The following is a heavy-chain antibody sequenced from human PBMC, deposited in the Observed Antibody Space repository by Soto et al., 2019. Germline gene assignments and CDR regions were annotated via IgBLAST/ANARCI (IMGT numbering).Heavy chain of an antibody. V-gene: IGHV4-31*03. Sequence: QVQLQESGPGLVKPSQTLSLTCTVSGGSISIGGYYWSWIRQHPGKGLEWIGYIYYSGSTYYNPSLKSRVTMSVYTCKNQYSRKLSSVTAAVAAVYYCARDWWYYGSGRGPYYYYGMDVWGQGTTVTVSS. CDR2: IYYSGST. J-gene: IGHJ6*02. CDR3: ARDWWYYGSGRGPYYYYGMDV. D-gene: IGHD3-10*01. CDR1: GGSISIGGYY.